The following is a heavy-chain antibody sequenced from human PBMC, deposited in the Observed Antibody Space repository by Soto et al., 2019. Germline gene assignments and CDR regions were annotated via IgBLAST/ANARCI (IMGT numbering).Heavy chain of an antibody. CDR1: GYSFTTSW. CDR3: ARRPGSWFDP. Sequence: GESLKISCKASGYSFTTSWIGWVRQMPGKGLEWMGIIFPSDSDTRYSPSFQGQVTISVDKSISTAYLQWSSLKASDTAMYYCARRPGSWFDPWGQGTLVTVSS. D-gene: IGHD3-10*01. CDR2: IFPSDSDT. V-gene: IGHV5-51*01. J-gene: IGHJ5*02.